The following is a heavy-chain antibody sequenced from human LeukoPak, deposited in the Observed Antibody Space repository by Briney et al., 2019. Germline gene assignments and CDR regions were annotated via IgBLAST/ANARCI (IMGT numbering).Heavy chain of an antibody. D-gene: IGHD1-26*01. CDR3: AKGSSGSRSRGNY. J-gene: IGHJ4*02. CDR2: ISGSGGSI. CDR1: GFTFSSYA. Sequence: PGESLRLSCAASGFTFSSYALGWVRQAPGKGLDFISGISGSGGSIYYADSVKGRFTISRDNSKNTLYMQMSSLRAEDTAVYYCAKGSSGSRSRGNYWGQGTLITVSS. V-gene: IGHV3-23*01.